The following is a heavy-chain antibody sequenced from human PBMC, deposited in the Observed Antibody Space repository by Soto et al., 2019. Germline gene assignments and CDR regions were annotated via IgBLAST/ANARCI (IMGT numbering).Heavy chain of an antibody. D-gene: IGHD6-13*01. Sequence: QVQLVESGGGVVQPGRSLRLSCAASGFTFSSYAMHWVRQAPGKGLEWVTVISYDGSNKYYADSVKGRFTVSRDKSKNALYLQMNSLRAEDTAVYYCARPREPYRSSWYYSDYWGQGTLVIVS. CDR3: ARPREPYRSSWYYSDY. J-gene: IGHJ4*02. CDR1: GFTFSSYA. V-gene: IGHV3-30-3*01. CDR2: ISYDGSNK.